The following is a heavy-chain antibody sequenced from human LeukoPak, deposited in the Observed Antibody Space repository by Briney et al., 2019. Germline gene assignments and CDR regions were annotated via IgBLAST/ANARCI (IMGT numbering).Heavy chain of an antibody. V-gene: IGHV3-20*04. CDR3: ARGSFLITFGGFIG. Sequence: GGSLRLSCAASGFSFDDYGMKWVRQAPGKGLEWVSGINWNGDSTAYADSVKGRFTISRDNAKNSLFLQMNSLRAEDTAVYYCARGSFLITFGGFIGWGQGTLVTVSS. CDR2: INWNGDST. D-gene: IGHD3-16*02. CDR1: GFSFDDYG. J-gene: IGHJ4*02.